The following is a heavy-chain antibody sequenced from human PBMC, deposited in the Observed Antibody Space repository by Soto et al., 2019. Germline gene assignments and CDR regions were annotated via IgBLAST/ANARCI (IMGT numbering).Heavy chain of an antibody. CDR1: GGSFRGYY. CDR3: ATAPETFSPAGYYVNWFDP. CDR2: IDHSGST. J-gene: IGHJ5*02. V-gene: IGHV4-34*01. D-gene: IGHD3-22*01. Sequence: PSETLSLTCAVYGGSFRGYYWTWIRQPPGKGLEWIGEIDHSGSTNYNPSLKSRVTISVDTSKNQFSLKLYSVTAADTAVYYCATAPETFSPAGYYVNWFDPWGHGTLVTVSS.